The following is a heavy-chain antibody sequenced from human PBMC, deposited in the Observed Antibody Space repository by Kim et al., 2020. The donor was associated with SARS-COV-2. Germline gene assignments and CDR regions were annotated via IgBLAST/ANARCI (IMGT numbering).Heavy chain of an antibody. CDR3: ARDERTDITIFGVVTQRGWFDP. V-gene: IGHV4-39*02. D-gene: IGHD3-3*01. CDR2: IYYSGST. Sequence: SETLSLTCTVSGGSISSSSYYWGWIRQPPGKGLEWIGSIYYSGSTYYNPSLKSRVTISVDTSKNQFSLKLSSLTAADTAVYYSARDERTDITIFGVVTQRGWFDPWGQGTLVTVSS. J-gene: IGHJ5*02. CDR1: GGSISSSSYY.